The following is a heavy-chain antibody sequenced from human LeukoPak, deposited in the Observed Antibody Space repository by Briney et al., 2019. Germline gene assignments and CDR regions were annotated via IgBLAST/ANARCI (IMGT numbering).Heavy chain of an antibody. Sequence: GASVKVSCKASGYTFTSYGISWVRQAPGQGLEWMGWISAYNGNTNYAQKLQGRVTMTTDTSTSTAYTELRSLRSDDTAVYYCASNQYGDYYYYGMDVWGKGTTVTVSS. J-gene: IGHJ6*04. V-gene: IGHV1-18*04. D-gene: IGHD4-17*01. CDR3: ASNQYGDYYYYGMDV. CDR1: GYTFTSYG. CDR2: ISAYNGNT.